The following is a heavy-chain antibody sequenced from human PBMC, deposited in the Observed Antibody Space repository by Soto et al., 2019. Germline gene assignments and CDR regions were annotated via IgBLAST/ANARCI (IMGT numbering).Heavy chain of an antibody. Sequence: GGSLRLSCAASGFTFSNAWMSWVRQAPGKGLEWVGRIKGEADGGTTDYAASVKGRITISRDHSKDTLYLHMNSLKTEDTAVYYCTTGLSNGYYNFDYWGQGT. D-gene: IGHD3-22*01. CDR1: GFTFSNAW. V-gene: IGHV3-15*01. J-gene: IGHJ4*02. CDR3: TTGLSNGYYNFDY. CDR2: IKGEADGGTT.